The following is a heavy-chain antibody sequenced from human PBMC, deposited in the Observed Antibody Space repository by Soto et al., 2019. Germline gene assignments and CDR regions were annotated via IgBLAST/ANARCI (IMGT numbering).Heavy chain of an antibody. D-gene: IGHD6-13*01. CDR2: IYWDDDK. CDR1: GFSLSTSGVG. Sequence: QITLKESGPTLVKPTQTLTLTCTFSGFSLSTSGVGVGWIRQPPGKALVWLALIYWDDDKRYSPSLKSRLTTATDTSKNQVVLKMTNMDPVDTATNYCAHRGGQQLSWAFDIWGQGTMVTFSS. CDR3: AHRGGQQLSWAFDI. V-gene: IGHV2-5*02. J-gene: IGHJ3*02.